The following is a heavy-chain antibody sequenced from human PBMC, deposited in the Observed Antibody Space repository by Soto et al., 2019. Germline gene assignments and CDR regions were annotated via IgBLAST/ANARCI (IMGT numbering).Heavy chain of an antibody. Sequence: ESGGGVVQPGRSLRLSCAASGFTFSSYGMHWVRQAPGKGLEWVAVISYDGSNKYYADSVKGRFTISRDNSKNTLYLQMNSLRAEDTAVYYCAKDPSPYSSSWYFDYWGQGTLVTVSS. CDR3: AKDPSPYSSSWYFDY. CDR1: GFTFSSYG. D-gene: IGHD6-13*01. V-gene: IGHV3-30*18. CDR2: ISYDGSNK. J-gene: IGHJ4*02.